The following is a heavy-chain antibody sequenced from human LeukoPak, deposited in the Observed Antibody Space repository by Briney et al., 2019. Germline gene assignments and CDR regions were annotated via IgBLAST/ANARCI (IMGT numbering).Heavy chain of an antibody. CDR2: IGRNNGNT. CDR1: GYTFTNYG. CDR3: ARDRGDYYFDY. D-gene: IGHD6-25*01. J-gene: IGHJ4*02. V-gene: IGHV1-18*01. Sequence: ASVKVSCKASGYTFTNYGITWVRQAPGQGLEWMGWIGRNNGNTKFAQKLQGRVTMTTDTSTTTAYMELRSLRSDDTAVYFCARDRGDYYFDYWGQGTLVSVSP.